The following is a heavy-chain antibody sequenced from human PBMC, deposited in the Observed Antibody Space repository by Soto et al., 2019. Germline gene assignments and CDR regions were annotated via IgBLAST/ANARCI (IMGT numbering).Heavy chain of an antibody. J-gene: IGHJ2*01. V-gene: IGHV4-39*01. CDR1: GGSISSSSYY. CDR2: IYYSGRT. Sequence: QLQLQESGPGLVKPSETLSLTCTVSGGSISSSSYYWGWIRQPPGKGLEWIGSIYYSGRTYYNPSLKSRVTKSVDTSKNQFSLKLSSVTAADTAVYYCARRRTTVTTFNGWYFDLWGRGTLVTVSS. D-gene: IGHD4-17*01. CDR3: ARRRTTVTTFNGWYFDL.